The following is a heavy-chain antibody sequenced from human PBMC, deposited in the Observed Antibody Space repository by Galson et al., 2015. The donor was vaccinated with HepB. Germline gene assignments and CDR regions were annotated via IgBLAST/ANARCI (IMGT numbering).Heavy chain of an antibody. Sequence: SETLSLTCAVYGGSFSTYYWSWIRQPPGKGLEWIGEINHSGSTNYNPSLKSRVTISVDTSKNQFSLKLSSVTAADTAVYYCASGGDNSYDSSGYDYWGQGTLVTVSS. CDR3: ASGGDNSYDSSGYDY. V-gene: IGHV4-34*01. CDR1: GGSFSTYY. D-gene: IGHD3-22*01. CDR2: INHSGST. J-gene: IGHJ4*02.